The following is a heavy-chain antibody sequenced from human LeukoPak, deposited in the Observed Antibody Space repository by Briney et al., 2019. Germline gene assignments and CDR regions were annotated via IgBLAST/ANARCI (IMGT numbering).Heavy chain of an antibody. V-gene: IGHV1-46*01. CDR2: INPRGTAT. CDR1: GYSFTSHY. CDR3: ARVVGLTGYSSSWYSGYYYYMDV. J-gene: IGHJ6*03. Sequence: ASVKVSCKASGYSFTSHYMHWVRQAPGQGLEWMGLINPRGTATRYAESFQGRLTLTRDLSTSTDYMELSSLRSEDTAVYYCARVVGLTGYSSSWYSGYYYYMDVWGKGTTVTVSS. D-gene: IGHD6-13*01.